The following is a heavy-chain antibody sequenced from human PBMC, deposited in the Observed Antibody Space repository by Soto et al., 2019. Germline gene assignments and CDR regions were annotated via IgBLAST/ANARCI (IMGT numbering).Heavy chain of an antibody. CDR2: IDPSDSYT. V-gene: IGHV5-10-1*01. Sequence: PGESLKISCKGSGYSFTSYWISWVRQMPGKGLEWMGRIDPSDSYTNYSPSFQGHVTISADKSISTAYLQWSSLKASDTAMYYCASQYRSSIYVWGQGTTVTVSS. D-gene: IGHD6-6*01. J-gene: IGHJ6*02. CDR1: GYSFTSYW. CDR3: ASQYRSSIYV.